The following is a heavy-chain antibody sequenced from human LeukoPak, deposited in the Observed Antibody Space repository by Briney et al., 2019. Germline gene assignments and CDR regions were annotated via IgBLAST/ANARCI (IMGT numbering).Heavy chain of an antibody. J-gene: IGHJ4*02. CDR3: ARSLSIVGARIRSLELDY. V-gene: IGHV1-2*02. Sequence: GASVKVSCKASGYTFTAYYIHWVRQAPGQRLEWMGWVSPNNGGTNYAQKFQGRVTMTRDTSISTAYMELSRLRSDDTAVYYCARSLSIVGARIRSLELDYWGQGTLVTVSS. D-gene: IGHD1-26*01. CDR2: VSPNNGGT. CDR1: GYTFTAYY.